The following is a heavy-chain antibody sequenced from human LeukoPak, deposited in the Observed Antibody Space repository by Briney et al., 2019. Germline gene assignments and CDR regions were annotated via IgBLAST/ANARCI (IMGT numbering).Heavy chain of an antibody. D-gene: IGHD2-15*01. CDR1: GYTFTGYY. CDR3: ARARSSVNFDP. V-gene: IGHV1-2*02. CDR2: INPNSGGT. J-gene: IGHJ5*02. Sequence: ASVRVSCKASGYTFTGYYMHWVQQAPGQGLEWMGWINPNSGGTNYAQKFQGRVTMTRDTSISTAYMELSRLRSDDTAVYYCARARSSVNFDPWGQGTLVTVSS.